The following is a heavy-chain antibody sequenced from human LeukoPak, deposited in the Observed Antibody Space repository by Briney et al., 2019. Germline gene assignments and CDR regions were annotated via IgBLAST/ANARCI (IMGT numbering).Heavy chain of an antibody. V-gene: IGHV3-13*01. CDR2: IGTAGDT. CDR1: GFTFSSYD. Sequence: GGSLRLSCAASGFTFSSYDMHWVRQATGKGLEWVSAIGTAGDTYYPGSVKGRFTISRENAKNSLYLQMNSLRAEDTAVYYCARLISVAGNHRVFDYWGQGTLVTVSS. J-gene: IGHJ4*02. CDR3: ARLISVAGNHRVFDY. D-gene: IGHD6-19*01.